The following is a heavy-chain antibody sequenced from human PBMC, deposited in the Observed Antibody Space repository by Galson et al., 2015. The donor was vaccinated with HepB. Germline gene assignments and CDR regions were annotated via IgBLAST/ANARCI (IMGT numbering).Heavy chain of an antibody. CDR1: GFTFSSYS. CDR2: ISSSSSDI. Sequence: SLRLSCAASGFTFSSYSMNWVRQAPGKGLEWVSSISSSSSDIYYADSVKGRFTISRDNAKNSLYLQMNSLRAEDTAVYYCARDRTSSGYYQPIFDYWGQGTLVTISS. D-gene: IGHD3-22*01. CDR3: ARDRTSSGYYQPIFDY. V-gene: IGHV3-21*01. J-gene: IGHJ4*02.